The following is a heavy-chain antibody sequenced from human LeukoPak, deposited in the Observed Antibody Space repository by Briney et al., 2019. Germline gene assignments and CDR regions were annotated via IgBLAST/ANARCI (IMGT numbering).Heavy chain of an antibody. Sequence: SETLSLTCTVSGGSISSYYWSWIRQPAGKGLEWIGRIYTGGSTNYNPSLKSRVTMSVDTSKNQFSLKLSSVTAADTAVYYCARDSVWSGYYNGWFDPWGQGTLVTVSS. CDR2: IYTGGST. D-gene: IGHD3-3*01. J-gene: IGHJ5*02. CDR3: ARDSVWSGYYNGWFDP. V-gene: IGHV4-4*07. CDR1: GGSISSYY.